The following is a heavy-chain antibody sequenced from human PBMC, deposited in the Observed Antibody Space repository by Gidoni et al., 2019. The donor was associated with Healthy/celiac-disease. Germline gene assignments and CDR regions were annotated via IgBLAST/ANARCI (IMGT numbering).Heavy chain of an antibody. V-gene: IGHV4-4*02. CDR1: GGSISRTHW. CDR2: IYPRGST. Sequence: QVQLQESCPGLVKPSGTPSLTCAVSGGSISRTHWSSWVRQTPGKGLEWIGEIYPRGSTNSNPSLKSRVSISVDKSKNQFSLKLSSVTAADTAVYYCARGLSGYCSSTSCYTYYNYYYMDVWGKGTTVTVSS. J-gene: IGHJ6*03. CDR3: ARGLSGYCSSTSCYTYYNYYYMDV. D-gene: IGHD2-2*03.